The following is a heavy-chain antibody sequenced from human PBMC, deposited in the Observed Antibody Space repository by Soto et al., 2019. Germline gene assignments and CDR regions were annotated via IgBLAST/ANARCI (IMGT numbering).Heavy chain of an antibody. CDR1: GGSFSGYS. Sequence: SETLSLTCAVYGGSFSGYSWSWIRQPPGKGLEWIGEINHSGSTNYNPSLKSRVTLSVDTSKNQFSLNLTAVTAADTAVYYCARAHRYCSGGSCYFDYWGQGILVTVSS. J-gene: IGHJ4*02. CDR3: ARAHRYCSGGSCYFDY. D-gene: IGHD2-15*01. CDR2: INHSGST. V-gene: IGHV4-34*01.